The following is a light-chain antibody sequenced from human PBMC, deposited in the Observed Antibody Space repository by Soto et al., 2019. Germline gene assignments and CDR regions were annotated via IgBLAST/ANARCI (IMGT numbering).Light chain of an antibody. Sequence: EIVLTQSPATLSLSPGERATLSCRASQSVSSYLAWYQQTPGQAPRLLIYDASNRATGIPARFSGSGSGTDFTITISSLEPEDFAVYYCQQRSNWPRGFTFGPGTKVDIK. CDR2: DAS. CDR3: QQRSNWPRGFT. J-gene: IGKJ3*01. CDR1: QSVSSY. V-gene: IGKV3-11*01.